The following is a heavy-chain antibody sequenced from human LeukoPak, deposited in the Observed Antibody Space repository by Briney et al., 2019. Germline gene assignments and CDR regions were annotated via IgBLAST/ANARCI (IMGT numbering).Heavy chain of an antibody. CDR1: GGTFSSYA. J-gene: IGHJ6*03. D-gene: IGHD4-17*01. CDR2: IIPIFGTA. V-gene: IGHV1-69*05. Sequence: GASVKVSCKASGGTFSSYAISWVRQAPGQGLEWMGRIIPIFGTANYAQKLQGRVTMTTDTSTSTAYMELRSLRSDDTAVYYCARVGHTVTKYYYYYYMDVWGKGTTVTVSS. CDR3: ARVGHTVTKYYYYYYMDV.